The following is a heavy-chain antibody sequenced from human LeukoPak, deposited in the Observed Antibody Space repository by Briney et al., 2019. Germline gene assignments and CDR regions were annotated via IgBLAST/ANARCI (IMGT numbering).Heavy chain of an antibody. Sequence: GGSLRLSCAASGFTFSDYAIHWVRQAPGKGLEWVAVISYDGSNKYYSDSVKGRFTISRDNSKNTVSLQMNSLRPEDTAVYYCARGGYSNRNWFDPWGQGTLVTVSS. D-gene: IGHD6-13*01. J-gene: IGHJ5*02. CDR1: GFTFSDYA. CDR2: ISYDGSNK. V-gene: IGHV3-30*04. CDR3: ARGGYSNRNWFDP.